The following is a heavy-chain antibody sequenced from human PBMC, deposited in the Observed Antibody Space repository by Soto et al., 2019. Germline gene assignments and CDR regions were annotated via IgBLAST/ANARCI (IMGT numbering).Heavy chain of an antibody. CDR1: GFTFSSYG. CDR3: AKDPIEYGAVAGHFDY. J-gene: IGHJ4*02. CDR2: ISYDGSNK. Sequence: HPGGSLRLSCPASGFTFSSYGMHWVRQAPGKGLEWVAVISYDGSNKYYADSVKGRFTISRDNSKNTLYLQMNSLRAEDTAVYYCAKDPIEYGAVAGHFDYWGQGPLVTVSS. V-gene: IGHV3-30*18. D-gene: IGHD6-19*01.